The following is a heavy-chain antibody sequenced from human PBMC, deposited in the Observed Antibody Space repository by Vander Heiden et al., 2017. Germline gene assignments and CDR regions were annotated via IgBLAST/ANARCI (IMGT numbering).Heavy chain of an antibody. CDR3: ARTYSSSWSPDWFDP. V-gene: IGHV5-51*01. J-gene: IGHJ5*02. CDR2: IYPGDSDT. D-gene: IGHD6-13*01. CDR1: GYSFTSYW. Sequence: EVQLVQSGAEVKKPGESLKISCKGSGYSFTSYWIGWVRRMPGKGLEWMGIIYPGDSDTRYSPSFQGQVPISADKSISTAYLQWSSLKASDTAMYYCARTYSSSWSPDWFDPWGQGTLVTVSS.